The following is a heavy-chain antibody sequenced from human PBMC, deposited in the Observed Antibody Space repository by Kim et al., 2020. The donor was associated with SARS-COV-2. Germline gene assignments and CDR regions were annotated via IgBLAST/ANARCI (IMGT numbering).Heavy chain of an antibody. J-gene: IGHJ2*01. V-gene: IGHV3-7*03. CDR3: VRDALYYYDNHYFGL. Sequence: GGSLRLSCGTSGFIFSDYWMSWVRQAPGKGLEWVADIKGDASETYYVDSVRGRFTIARDNTKKLLSLQMKRLRAEDTAVYYCVRDALYYYDNHYFGL. CDR1: GFIFSDYW. CDR2: IKGDASET. D-gene: IGHD3-22*01.